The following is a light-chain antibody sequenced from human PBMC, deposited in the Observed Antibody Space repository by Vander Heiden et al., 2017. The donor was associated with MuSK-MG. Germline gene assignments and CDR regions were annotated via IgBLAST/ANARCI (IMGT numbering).Light chain of an antibody. CDR2: EVS. CDR1: SSDVGSYNL. V-gene: IGLV2-23*02. Sequence: QSALTQPASVSGSPGQSITISCTGNSSDVGSYNLVSWYQQHPGKAHKLMIYEVSKRPSGVSNCFSGSKSGNTASLTISGGQAEDEADYYCCSDAGSSTLVFGGGTKLTVL. CDR3: CSDAGSSTLV. J-gene: IGLJ2*01.